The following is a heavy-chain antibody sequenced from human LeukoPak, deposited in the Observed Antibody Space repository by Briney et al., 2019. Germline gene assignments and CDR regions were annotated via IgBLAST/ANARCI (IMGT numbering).Heavy chain of an antibody. D-gene: IGHD3-10*01. CDR2: IYDRGPA. V-gene: IGHV4-30-2*01. CDR1: GYAIISGGFS. Sequence: SETLSLTCTVSGYAIISGGFSWNWLRQPPGKGLEWIGCIYDRGPAHYNPSLKSRFTISVDRPKNQFFLNVTSLTAADTAVYYCARSRQASGLFSSWGQGTLVVVSS. CDR3: ARSRQASGLFSS. J-gene: IGHJ5*02.